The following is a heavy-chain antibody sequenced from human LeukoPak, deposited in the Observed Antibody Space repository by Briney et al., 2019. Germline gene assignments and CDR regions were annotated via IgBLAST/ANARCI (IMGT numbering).Heavy chain of an antibody. D-gene: IGHD3-10*01. Sequence: SETLSLTCAVHGVSFSDNYWSWIRQPPGKGLEWIGYIYYSGSTNYNPSLKSRVTISVDTSKNQFSLKLSSVTAADTAVYYCARSYYYGSGSPLNYWGQGTLVTVSS. V-gene: IGHV4-59*01. CDR2: IYYSGST. CDR1: GVSFSDNY. J-gene: IGHJ4*02. CDR3: ARSYYYGSGSPLNY.